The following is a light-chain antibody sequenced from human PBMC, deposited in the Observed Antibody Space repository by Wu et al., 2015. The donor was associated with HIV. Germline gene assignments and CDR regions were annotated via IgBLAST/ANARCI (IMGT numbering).Light chain of an antibody. CDR3: QQYYQTPLT. V-gene: IGKV1-NL1*01. CDR2: SAS. Sequence: DIQMTQSPSSLSASVGDRVTITCRASQAIYSSLVWYRQRPGKAPKLLLFSASQLESGVSSRFSGSGSGTDFTLTISSLQPEDFASYYCQQYYQTPLTFGGGTKVX. CDR1: QAIYSS. J-gene: IGKJ4*01.